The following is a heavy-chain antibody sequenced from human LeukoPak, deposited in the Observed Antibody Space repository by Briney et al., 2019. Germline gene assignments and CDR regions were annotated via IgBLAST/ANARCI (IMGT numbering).Heavy chain of an antibody. J-gene: IGHJ4*02. CDR1: GXSFPNYW. CDR2: IYPADSDT. V-gene: IGHV5-51*01. Sequence: GESLKISFKGSGXSFPNYWIGWVRQMPGQGVEWMGIIYPADSDTRYSPAFQGQVTISADKSINTAYLQWTSLKASDTAMYYCARRKGDGYNSPFDYWGQGTLVTVSS. CDR3: ARRKGDGYNSPFDY. D-gene: IGHD5-24*01.